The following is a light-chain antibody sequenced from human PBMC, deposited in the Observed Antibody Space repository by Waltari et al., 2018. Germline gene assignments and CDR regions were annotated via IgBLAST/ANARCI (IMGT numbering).Light chain of an antibody. CDR2: EVS. CDR3: SSYAGSQVV. V-gene: IGLV2-8*01. Sequence: QSALTQPPSASGSPGQSVTISCTGTSSDVGGYDYVSWYQHHPGKAPKLIIFEVSRRPSGVPDRFSVSKSGNPASLTVSGLQAEDEADYYCSSYAGSQVVFGGGTKLTVL. CDR1: SSDVGGYDY. J-gene: IGLJ2*01.